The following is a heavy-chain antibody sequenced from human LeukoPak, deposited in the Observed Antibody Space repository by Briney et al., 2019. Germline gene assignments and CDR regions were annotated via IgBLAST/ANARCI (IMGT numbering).Heavy chain of an antibody. J-gene: IGHJ4*02. CDR3: ARGGESHLYYFDY. Sequence: GGSLRLSCAASGFTFSSYSMNWVRQAPGKGLEWVSYISSSSTTIYYADSVKGRFTISRDNAKNPLFLQMNSLRDEDTAVYYCARGGESHLYYFDYWGQGTLVTVSS. D-gene: IGHD3-10*01. V-gene: IGHV3-48*02. CDR2: ISSSSTTI. CDR1: GFTFSSYS.